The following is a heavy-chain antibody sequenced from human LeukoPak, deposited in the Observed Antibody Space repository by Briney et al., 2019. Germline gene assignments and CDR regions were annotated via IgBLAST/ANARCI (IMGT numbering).Heavy chain of an antibody. CDR1: GFTFSSYS. CDR2: ISSSSSYI. Sequence: GGSLRLSCAASGFTFSSYSTNWVRQAPGKGLEWVSSISSSSSYIYYADSVKGRFTISRDNAKNSLYLQMNSLRAEDTAVYYCAKTGTPWYYFDYWGQGTLVTVSS. J-gene: IGHJ4*02. V-gene: IGHV3-21*04. CDR3: AKTGTPWYYFDY. D-gene: IGHD1-1*01.